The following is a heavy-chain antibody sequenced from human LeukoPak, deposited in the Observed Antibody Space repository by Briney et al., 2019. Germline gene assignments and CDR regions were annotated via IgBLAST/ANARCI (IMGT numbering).Heavy chain of an antibody. CDR3: ARVPYCSGGSCYSDYFDY. J-gene: IGHJ4*02. CDR2: IYYSGST. CDR1: GGSISSGGYY. V-gene: IGHV4-31*03. Sequence: SETLSLTCTVSGGSISSGGYYWSWIRQHPGKGLEWIGYIYYSGSTYYNPSLKSRVTISVDTSKNQFSLKLGSVTAADTAVYYCARVPYCSGGSCYSDYFDYWGQGTLVTVSS. D-gene: IGHD2-15*01.